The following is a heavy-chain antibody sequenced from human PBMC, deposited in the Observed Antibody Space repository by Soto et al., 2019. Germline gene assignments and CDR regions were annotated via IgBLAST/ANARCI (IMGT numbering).Heavy chain of an antibody. CDR2: ISGSGAIT. V-gene: IGHV3-23*01. J-gene: IGHJ4*02. Sequence: EVQLLESGGGLVQPGGSLRLSCAASGFTFSNYAMSWVRQAPGKGLEWVSSISGSGAITYYADSVKGRFTISRENSKNTLYLQMNSLRAEDTAVYYCAKDPNLPLGQQVILDYFDYWGQGTLVTVSS. CDR3: AKDPNLPLGQQVILDYFDY. CDR1: GFTFSNYA. D-gene: IGHD6-13*01.